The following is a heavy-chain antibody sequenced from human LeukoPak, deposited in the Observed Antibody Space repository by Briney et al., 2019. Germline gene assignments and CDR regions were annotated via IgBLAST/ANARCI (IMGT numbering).Heavy chain of an antibody. D-gene: IGHD6-13*01. CDR1: GLTFSSYA. Sequence: SGGSLRLSCAASGLTFSSYAMSWVRQAPGKGLEWVSAISGSGGSAYYADSVKGRFTISRDNSKNTLYLQMNSLRAEDTAVYYCAKQRVIAAPGGYWGQGTLVTVSS. CDR2: ISGSGGSA. CDR3: AKQRVIAAPGGY. J-gene: IGHJ4*02. V-gene: IGHV3-23*01.